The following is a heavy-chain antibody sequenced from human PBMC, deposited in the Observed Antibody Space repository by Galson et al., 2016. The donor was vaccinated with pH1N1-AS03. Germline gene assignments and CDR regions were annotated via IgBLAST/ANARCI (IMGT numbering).Heavy chain of an antibody. V-gene: IGHV4-61*02. D-gene: IGHD5-18*01. Sequence: TLSLTCTVSGGSISSGNYYWSWIRQPAGKGLEWIGRIYTSGRTNYNPSLKSRVTISVDTSNNQFSLKLTFVTASDTAVYYCARRVDTIMEYQYYYDMGVWGQGTTVTVSS. CDR1: GGSISSGNYY. CDR3: ARRVDTIMEYQYYYDMGV. J-gene: IGHJ6*02. CDR2: IYTSGRT.